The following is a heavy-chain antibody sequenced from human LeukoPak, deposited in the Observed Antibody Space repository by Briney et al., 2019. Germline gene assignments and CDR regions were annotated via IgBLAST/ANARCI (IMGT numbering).Heavy chain of an antibody. CDR2: IHSDGITT. CDR1: GFTFSSYW. D-gene: IGHD2-21*01. CDR3: ARSDWFDP. V-gene: IGHV3-74*01. J-gene: IGHJ5*02. Sequence: GGSLRLSCAASGFTFSSYWMHWVRQAPGKGLVWVSRIHSDGITTSYADSVKGRFTISRNNAKNTLYLQMNSLRAEDTAVYYCARSDWFDPWGQGTLVTVSS.